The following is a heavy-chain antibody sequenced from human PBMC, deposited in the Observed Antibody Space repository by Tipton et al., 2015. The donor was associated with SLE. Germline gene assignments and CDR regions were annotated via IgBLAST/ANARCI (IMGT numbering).Heavy chain of an antibody. CDR1: GGSISSHY. CDR2: ISYSETT. D-gene: IGHD3-22*01. J-gene: IGHJ3*02. Sequence: QLVQSGAEVKPSETLSLTCTVSGGSISSHYWSWIRQPPGKGLEWIGYISYSETTNYNPSLKSRVTISVDTSKNQFSLKLRSVTAADTAVYYCARGGLYETSAYSVGFDIWGQGTLVTVSP. V-gene: IGHV4-59*11. CDR3: ARGGLYETSAYSVGFDI.